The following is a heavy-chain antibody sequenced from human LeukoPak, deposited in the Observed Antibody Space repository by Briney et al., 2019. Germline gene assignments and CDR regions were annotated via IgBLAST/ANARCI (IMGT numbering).Heavy chain of an antibody. D-gene: IGHD2-2*01. CDR1: GFTFSSYA. J-gene: IGHJ4*02. Sequence: GGSLRLSCAASGFTFSSYAMSWVRQAPGKGLEWVSAISGSGGSTYYADSVKGRFTISRDNSKNTLYPQMNSLRAEDTAVYYCAKHSGIVVVPAADFDYWGQGTLVTVSS. V-gene: IGHV3-23*01. CDR2: ISGSGGST. CDR3: AKHSGIVVVPAADFDY.